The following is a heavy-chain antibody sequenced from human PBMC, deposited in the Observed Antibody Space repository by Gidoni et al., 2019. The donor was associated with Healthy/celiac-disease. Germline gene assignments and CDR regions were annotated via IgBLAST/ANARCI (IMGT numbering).Heavy chain of an antibody. CDR2: INHSGST. CDR1: GGSFSGYY. CDR3: ARDPFRGYSFGGGWFDP. J-gene: IGHJ5*02. V-gene: IGHV4-34*01. Sequence: QVQLQQWGAGLLKPSETLSLTCAVYGGSFSGYYWSWIRQPPGKGLEWIGEINHSGSTNYNPSLKSRVTISVDTSKNQFSLKLSSVTAADTAVYYCARDPFRGYSFGGGWFDPWGQGTLVTVSS. D-gene: IGHD5-18*01.